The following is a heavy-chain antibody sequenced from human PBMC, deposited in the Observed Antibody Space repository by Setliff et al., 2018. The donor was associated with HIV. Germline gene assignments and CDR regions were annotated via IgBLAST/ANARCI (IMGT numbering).Heavy chain of an antibody. CDR2: IYTSGST. V-gene: IGHV4-4*07. CDR3: ARGDFYGTRNYFDY. CDR1: GGSISSYY. J-gene: IGHJ4*02. Sequence: SETLSLTCTVSGGSISSYYWSWIRQPAGKGLEWIGHIYTSGSTNYNPSLKSRVSMSVDTSKNQFSLKLSSVTAADTAVYYRARGDFYGTRNYFDYWGQGTLVTVSS. D-gene: IGHD2-8*01.